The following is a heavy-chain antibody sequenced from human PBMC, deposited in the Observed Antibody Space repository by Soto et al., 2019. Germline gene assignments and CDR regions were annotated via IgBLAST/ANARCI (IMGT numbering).Heavy chain of an antibody. V-gene: IGHV4-59*01. CDR1: GGSISSYY. D-gene: IGHD3-10*01. Sequence: TLSLTCTVSGGSISSYYWSWIRQPPGKGLEWIGYIYYSGSTNYNPSLKSRVTISVDTSKNQFSLKLSSVTAADTAVYYCARGDYYGSGPGAYYYGMDVWGQGTTVTV. CDR3: ARGDYYGSGPGAYYYGMDV. CDR2: IYYSGST. J-gene: IGHJ6*02.